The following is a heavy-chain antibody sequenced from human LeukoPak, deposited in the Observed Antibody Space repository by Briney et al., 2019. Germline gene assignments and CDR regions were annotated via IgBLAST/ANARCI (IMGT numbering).Heavy chain of an antibody. V-gene: IGHV4-34*01. CDR1: GGSFSGYY. CDR2: INHSGST. Sequence: SETLSLTCAVYGGSFSGYYWSWIRQPPGKGLEWIGEINHSGSTNYNPSFKSRVTISVDTSKNQFSLKLSSVTAADTAVYYCARGRMVRGVIINSPRFDPWGQGTLVTVSS. J-gene: IGHJ5*02. D-gene: IGHD3-10*01. CDR3: ARGRMVRGVIINSPRFDP.